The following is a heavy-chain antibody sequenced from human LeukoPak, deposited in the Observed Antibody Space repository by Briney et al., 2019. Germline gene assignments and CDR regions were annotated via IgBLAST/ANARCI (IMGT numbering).Heavy chain of an antibody. D-gene: IGHD3-10*01. J-gene: IGHJ4*02. V-gene: IGHV4-59*01. Sequence: PSETLSLTCTVSGGSINSYYWSWIPQPPGKGLEWIGYIYYSGSTNYNPSLKSRVTISVDTSKNQFSLKLSSVTAADTAVYYCAREYYGSGSYYRGYWGQGTLVTVSS. CDR1: GGSINSYY. CDR3: AREYYGSGSYYRGY. CDR2: IYYSGST.